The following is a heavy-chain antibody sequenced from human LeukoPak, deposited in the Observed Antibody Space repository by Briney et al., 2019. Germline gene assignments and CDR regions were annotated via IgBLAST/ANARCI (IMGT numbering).Heavy chain of an antibody. J-gene: IGHJ4*02. Sequence: PSETLSLTCTVSGGSISSNDYYWGWIRQSPGKGLEWLGSVYYTGSTFHNPSLKSRLTTSVDVSKNQVSLRLTSVTAADTAVYYCSKSRGYDFWSGQSGLQPAIAYWGQGTLVTVSS. CDR1: GGSISSNDYY. CDR2: VYYTGST. D-gene: IGHD3-3*01. V-gene: IGHV4-39*01. CDR3: SKSRGYDFWSGQSGLQPAIAY.